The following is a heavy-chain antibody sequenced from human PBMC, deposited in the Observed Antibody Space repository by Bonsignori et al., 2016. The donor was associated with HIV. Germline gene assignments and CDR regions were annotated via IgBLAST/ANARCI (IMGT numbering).Heavy chain of an antibody. CDR1: DYTITSGYY. CDR3: GRDGLRIGVNDRIDY. D-gene: IGHD3-3*01. J-gene: IGHJ4*02. Sequence: QVQLQESGPGLVKPSETLSLTCVVSDYTITSGYYWAWIRQSPGKGLEWIGNIHHSGSTYYNPSLKSRVTISVDTAKNQFSLKLSSVTAADAAVYYCGRDGLRIGVNDRIDYWGPGTRVTVSS. V-gene: IGHV4-38-2*02. CDR2: IHHSGST.